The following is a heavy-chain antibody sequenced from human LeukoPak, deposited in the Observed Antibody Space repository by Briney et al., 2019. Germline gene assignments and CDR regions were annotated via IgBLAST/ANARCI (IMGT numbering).Heavy chain of an antibody. CDR3: ARGANYDFWSGYQYYFDY. CDR2: TSYSGSA. Sequence: PSETLSLTCTVSGDSISNSRYSWGWIRQPPGKGLEWIGTTSYSGSAYYNPSLKSRVTMPVDTSKNQFSLKLSSVTAADTAVYYCARGANYDFWSGYQYYFDYWGQGTLVTVSS. D-gene: IGHD3-3*01. V-gene: IGHV4-39*01. CDR1: GDSISNSRYS. J-gene: IGHJ4*02.